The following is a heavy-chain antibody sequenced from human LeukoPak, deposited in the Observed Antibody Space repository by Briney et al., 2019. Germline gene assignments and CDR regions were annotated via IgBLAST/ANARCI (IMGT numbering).Heavy chain of an antibody. D-gene: IGHD4-11*01. V-gene: IGHV4-59*08. Sequence: PSETLSLTCTVSGGSISSYYWSWIRQPPGKGLEWIGYICYSGSTNYNPSLKSRVTISVDTSKNQFSLKLTSVTAADTALYYCARHLRGDYSNSWFDPWGQGTLVTVSS. J-gene: IGHJ5*02. CDR1: GGSISSYY. CDR2: ICYSGST. CDR3: ARHLRGDYSNSWFDP.